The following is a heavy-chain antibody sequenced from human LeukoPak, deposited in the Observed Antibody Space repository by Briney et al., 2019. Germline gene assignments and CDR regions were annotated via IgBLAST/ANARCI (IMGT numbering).Heavy chain of an antibody. CDR1: GGSISSYY. V-gene: IGHV4-59*08. D-gene: IGHD7-27*01. CDR3: ARHWAGDPYYYYGMDV. CDR2: IYYSGST. Sequence: SETLSLTCTVSGGSISSYYWSWIRQPPGKGLEWIGYIYYSGSTNYNPSLKSRVTISVDTSKNQFSLKLSSVTAADTAVYYCARHWAGDPYYYYGMDVWGQGTTVTVSS. J-gene: IGHJ6*02.